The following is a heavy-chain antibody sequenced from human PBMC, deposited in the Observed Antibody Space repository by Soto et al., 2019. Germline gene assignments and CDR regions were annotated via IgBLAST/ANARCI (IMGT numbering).Heavy chain of an antibody. CDR3: AIQSAVNPHTYYYYGMEV. Sequence: SDTLSLTCTFSVVSISSSSYYCGWIRQPPWKGLEWIGSIYYSGSTYYNPSLKSRVTISVDTSKNQFSLKLSSVTAADTAVYYCAIQSAVNPHTYYYYGMEVWGQGTTVTVSS. CDR1: VVSISSSSYY. CDR2: IYYSGST. D-gene: IGHD4-4*01. J-gene: IGHJ6*02. V-gene: IGHV4-39*01.